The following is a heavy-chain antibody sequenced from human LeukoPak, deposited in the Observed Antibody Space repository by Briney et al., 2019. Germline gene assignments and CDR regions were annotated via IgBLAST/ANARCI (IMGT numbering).Heavy chain of an antibody. D-gene: IGHD2-2*01. CDR1: GYTFTSYG. J-gene: IGHJ6*02. V-gene: IGHV1-18*01. Sequence: ASVKVSCKASGYTFTSYGISWVRQAPGQGLEWMGWISAYNGNTNYAQKLQGRVTMTTDTSTSTAYMELRSLRSDDTAVYYCARALYCSSTSCYPYYYYYYGMDVWGQGTTVTVSS. CDR3: ARALYCSSTSCYPYYYYYYGMDV. CDR2: ISAYNGNT.